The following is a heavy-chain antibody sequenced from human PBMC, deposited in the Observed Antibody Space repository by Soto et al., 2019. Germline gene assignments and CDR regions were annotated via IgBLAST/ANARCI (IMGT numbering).Heavy chain of an antibody. CDR2: IYKSATT. Sequence: SETLSLTCSVSGDSISNLDYFWAWIRQPPGQALEYIGYIYKSATTYYNPSFESRVAISVDTSKSQFSLNVTSVTAADTAVYYCARVVGGALDYWGQGTLVTVSS. CDR3: ARVVGGALDY. J-gene: IGHJ4*02. V-gene: IGHV4-30-4*01. D-gene: IGHD3-16*01. CDR1: GDSISNLDYF.